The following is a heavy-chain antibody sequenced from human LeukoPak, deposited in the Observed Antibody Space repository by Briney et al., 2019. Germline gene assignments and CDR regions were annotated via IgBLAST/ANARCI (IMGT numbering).Heavy chain of an antibody. D-gene: IGHD4-23*01. CDR1: GFNFNTYA. Sequence: QPGGSLRLSCAASGFNFNTYAMNWVRQAPGKGLEWVSVISVSGYSTYYADSVKGRFTISRDNSKNTLPLQMHSLRAEDTAVYYCTREQDREAAATVVGDYWGQGTLVTVSS. J-gene: IGHJ4*02. V-gene: IGHV3-23*01. CDR3: TREQDREAAATVVGDY. CDR2: ISVSGYST.